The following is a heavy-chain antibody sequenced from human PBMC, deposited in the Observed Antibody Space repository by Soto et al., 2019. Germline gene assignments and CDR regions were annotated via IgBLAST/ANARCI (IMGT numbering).Heavy chain of an antibody. CDR3: ARVGVRWELLLDDAFDI. CDR1: GCSISSYD. CDR2: IYYSGST. J-gene: IGHJ3*02. Sequence: SETLSLTCTVSGCSISSYDWSWIRQPPGKGLEWIGYIYYSGSTNFNPSLKSRVTISVDTSKNQFSLKLSSVIAADTAVYYCARVGVRWELLLDDAFDIWGQGTMVTVSS. D-gene: IGHD1-26*01. V-gene: IGHV4-59*01.